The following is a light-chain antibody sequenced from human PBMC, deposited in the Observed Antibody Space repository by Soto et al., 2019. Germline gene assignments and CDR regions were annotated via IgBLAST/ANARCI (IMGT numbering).Light chain of an antibody. CDR3: QQYGSSPIT. CDR1: ESISRDC. Sequence: EIVLTQSPGTLSLSPGQRATLSCRASESISRDCLAWYQQRLGQAPRLLIYGASSGATGIPDRFSGRGSGTDFTLTISRLEPEDFAVYSCQQYGSSPITFGQGTRLEIK. V-gene: IGKV3-20*01. J-gene: IGKJ5*01. CDR2: GAS.